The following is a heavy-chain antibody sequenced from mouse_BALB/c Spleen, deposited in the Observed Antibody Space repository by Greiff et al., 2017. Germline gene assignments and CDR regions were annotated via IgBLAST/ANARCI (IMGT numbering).Heavy chain of an antibody. Sequence: EVKLLESGGGLVQPGGSLKLSCAASGFDFSRYWMSWVRQAPGKGLEWIGEINPDSSTINYTPSLKDKFIISRDNAKNTLYLQMSKVRSEDTALYYCAREYYGSSSDYFDYWGQGTTLTVSS. CDR3: AREYYGSSSDYFDY. CDR2: INPDSSTI. CDR1: GFDFSRYW. V-gene: IGHV4-1*02. J-gene: IGHJ2*01. D-gene: IGHD1-1*01.